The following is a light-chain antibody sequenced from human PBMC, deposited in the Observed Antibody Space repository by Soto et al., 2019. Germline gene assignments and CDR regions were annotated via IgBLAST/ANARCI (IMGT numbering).Light chain of an antibody. Sequence: DVQMTQSPSSLSASVGDRVIITCRTSQSISNYLNWYQHKPGKAPKVLISAASNLQSGVPSRFSGSGSGTVFTLTISSLQPEDFATYYCQQLNSYPFTFGPGTKVDIK. V-gene: IGKV1-39*01. J-gene: IGKJ3*01. CDR2: AAS. CDR3: QQLNSYPFT. CDR1: QSISNY.